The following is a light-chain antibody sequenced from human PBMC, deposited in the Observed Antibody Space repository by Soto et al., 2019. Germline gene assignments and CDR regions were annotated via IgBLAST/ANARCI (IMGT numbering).Light chain of an antibody. CDR1: QSISTW. J-gene: IGKJ1*01. Sequence: DIKMTQSPSTLSASVGDRVTITCRASQSISTWLAWYQQKPGKAPELLISDASNLESGVPSRFSGSGSGAEFTLTISSLQPDDFATYYCQQYNSYSLWTFGQGTKVDI. CDR3: QQYNSYSLWT. V-gene: IGKV1-5*01. CDR2: DAS.